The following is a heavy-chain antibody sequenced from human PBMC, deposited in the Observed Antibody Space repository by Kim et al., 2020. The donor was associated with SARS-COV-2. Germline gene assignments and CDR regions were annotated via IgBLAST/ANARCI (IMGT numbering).Heavy chain of an antibody. CDR3: ARGGEAGNGLDV. V-gene: IGHV3-13*01. D-gene: IGHD6-19*01. J-gene: IGHJ6*02. Sequence: FPGSVNGRLTLTRENAKKSLYLQMNSLRAGDTAVYYCARGGEAGNGLDVWGQGTTVTVSS.